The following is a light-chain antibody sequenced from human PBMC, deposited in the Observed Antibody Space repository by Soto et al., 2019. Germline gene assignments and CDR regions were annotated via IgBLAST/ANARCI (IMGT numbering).Light chain of an antibody. J-gene: IGKJ1*01. CDR1: QDIDKW. CDR2: TAS. CDR3: QQYNSYSWT. V-gene: IGKV1D-16*01. Sequence: DIQMTQSPSSVSASVGDRVTITCRASQDIDKWLTWYQQKPGLAPKLVIYTASRLYGGGPSRFSGSGSGTYFTLTISSLQPGDFATYYCQQYNSYSWTFGQGTKVEI.